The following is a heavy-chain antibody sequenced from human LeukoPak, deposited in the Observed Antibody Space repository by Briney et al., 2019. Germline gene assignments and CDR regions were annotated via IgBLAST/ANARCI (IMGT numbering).Heavy chain of an antibody. CDR3: ARLEGYYYGMDV. Sequence: ASVKVSCKASGGTFSSYAISWVRQAPGQGLEWMGGIIPTFGTANYAQKFQGRVTITADESTSTAYMELSSLRSEDTAVYYCARLEGYYYGMDVWGQGTTVTVSS. CDR1: GGTFSSYA. CDR2: IIPTFGTA. V-gene: IGHV1-69*13. J-gene: IGHJ6*02.